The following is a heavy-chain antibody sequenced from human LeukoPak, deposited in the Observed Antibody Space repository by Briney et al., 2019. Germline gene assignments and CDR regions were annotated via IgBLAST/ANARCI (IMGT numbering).Heavy chain of an antibody. Sequence: LRLSCAASGFTFSSYAMHWVRQPPGKGLEWIGEINHSGSTNYNPSLKSRVTISVDTSKNQFSLKLSSVTAADTAVYYCARGGVKRVTRGDYWGQGTLVTVSS. CDR3: ARGGVKRVTRGDY. J-gene: IGHJ4*02. CDR1: GFTFSSYA. CDR2: INHSGST. V-gene: IGHV4-34*01. D-gene: IGHD3-10*01.